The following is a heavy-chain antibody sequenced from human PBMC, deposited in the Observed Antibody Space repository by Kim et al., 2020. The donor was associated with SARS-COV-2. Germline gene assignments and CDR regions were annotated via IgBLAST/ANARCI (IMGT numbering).Heavy chain of an antibody. D-gene: IGHD3-3*01. V-gene: IGHV4-39*01. CDR3: ARHYEEENYYYGMDV. J-gene: IGHJ6*02. Sequence: PSLKSRVTISVDTSKNQFYLKLSSVTAADTAVYYCARHYEEENYYYGMDVWGQGTTVTVSS.